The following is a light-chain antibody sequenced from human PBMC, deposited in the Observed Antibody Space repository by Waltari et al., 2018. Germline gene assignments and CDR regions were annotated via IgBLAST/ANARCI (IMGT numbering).Light chain of an antibody. J-gene: IGKJ4*01. CDR1: QSVGNN. CDR3: QQYNNWPPLT. V-gene: IGKV3-15*01. Sequence: EVVMTQSPATLSVSPGERVTLFCRASQSVGNNVAWYQQKPGQAPRLLIYVVSTRATGVPDRFSGSGSGTEFTLTVTSLQSEDFAVYYCQQYNNWPPLTFGGGTKVDLK. CDR2: VVS.